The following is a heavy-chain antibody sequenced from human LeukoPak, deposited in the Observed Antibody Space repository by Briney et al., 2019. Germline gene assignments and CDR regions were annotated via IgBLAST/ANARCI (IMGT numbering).Heavy chain of an antibody. Sequence: ASVKVSCKASGYTFTGYYMHWVRQAPGQGLEWMGWINPNSGGTNYAQKFQGRVTMTRDTSISTAYMELSRLRSDDTAVYYCARDLDPDCSGGSCYLYYYCGMDVWGQGTTVTVSS. V-gene: IGHV1-2*02. CDR1: GYTFTGYY. J-gene: IGHJ6*02. CDR2: INPNSGGT. CDR3: ARDLDPDCSGGSCYLYYYCGMDV. D-gene: IGHD2-15*01.